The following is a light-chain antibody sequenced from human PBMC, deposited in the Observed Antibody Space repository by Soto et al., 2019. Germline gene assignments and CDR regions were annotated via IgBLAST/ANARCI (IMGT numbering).Light chain of an antibody. V-gene: IGKV2-28*01. CDR3: MQALQTPYT. Sequence: EIVMTQSPPSLTVTPGEPASISCRSSQRLLHSNGNNFLDWYLQKPGQSQQLLIYLGFNRASGVPDRVSGSGAGTDFTLKISRVEAEDVGVYYCMQALQTPYTFGQGTKVDIX. CDR2: LGF. J-gene: IGKJ2*01. CDR1: QRLLHSNGNNF.